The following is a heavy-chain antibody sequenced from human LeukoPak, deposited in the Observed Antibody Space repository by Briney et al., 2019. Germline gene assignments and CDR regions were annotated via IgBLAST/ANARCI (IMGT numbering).Heavy chain of an antibody. D-gene: IGHD1-14*01. CDR3: ARGGLGNHKFFDI. CDR2: INHSGST. Sequence: SETLSLTCAVYGESFSGYYWNWIRQPPGRGLEWIGEINHSGSTNYNPSLKSRVTISVDTSKNQFSLKLNSVTAADTAVYFCARGGLGNHKFFDIWGQGTMVTVSS. CDR1: GESFSGYY. J-gene: IGHJ3*02. V-gene: IGHV4-34*01.